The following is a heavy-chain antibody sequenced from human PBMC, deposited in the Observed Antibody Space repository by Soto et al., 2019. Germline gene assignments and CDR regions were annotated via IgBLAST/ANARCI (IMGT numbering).Heavy chain of an antibody. CDR2: IWYDGSNK. D-gene: IGHD6-6*01. CDR3: ARDRPSSSYSRGWYYYGMDV. J-gene: IGHJ6*02. CDR1: GFTFSSYG. V-gene: IGHV3-33*01. Sequence: GGSLRLSCAASGFTFSSYGMHWVRQAPGKGLEWVAVIWYDGSNKYYADSVKGRFTISRDNSKNTLYLQMNSLRAEDTAVYYCARDRPSSSYSRGWYYYGMDVWGQGTTVTVSS.